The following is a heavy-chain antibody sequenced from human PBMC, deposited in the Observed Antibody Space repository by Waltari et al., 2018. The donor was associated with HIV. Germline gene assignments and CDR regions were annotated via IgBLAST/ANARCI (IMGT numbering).Heavy chain of an antibody. D-gene: IGHD1-1*01. CDR3: ARVDRAGTTSGWDVFDI. CDR1: RFTVSRHH. Sequence: EVQLVESGGGLVRPGGAMRLSCAASRFTVSRHHTGRVRQTPGKGLEYVSVMYSGGTTHYADSVNGRFTISRDSSKSALYLQMNTLRAEDTALYYCARVDRAGTTSGWDVFDIWGQGTMVTVSS. V-gene: IGHV3-66*01. CDR2: MYSGGTT. J-gene: IGHJ3*02.